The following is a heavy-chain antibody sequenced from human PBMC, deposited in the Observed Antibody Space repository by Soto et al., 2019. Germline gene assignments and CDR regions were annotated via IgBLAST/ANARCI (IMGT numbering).Heavy chain of an antibody. V-gene: IGHV3-49*04. J-gene: IGHJ1*01. D-gene: IGHD4-17*01. CDR2: IRSKACGATT. CDR1: GFTFGDYA. Sequence: GGSLRLSCTASGFTFGDYAMSWVRQAPGKGLEWVGFIRSKACGATTEYAASVKGRFTISRDDSKSIAYLQMNSLKTEDTAVYYCTRTLTNYGYAEYFLHWGQGALVTV. CDR3: TRTLTNYGYAEYFLH.